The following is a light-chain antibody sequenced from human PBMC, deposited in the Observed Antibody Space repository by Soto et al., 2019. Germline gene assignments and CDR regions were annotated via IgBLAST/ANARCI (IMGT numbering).Light chain of an antibody. Sequence: EIVLTQSPGTLSLSPGERATLSCRASQSVTNSFVAWYQQKPGQAPRLLISGASSRATGMPDRFSGSGSGTDFTLTISRLEPEDFAVYYCQQYGDSPPWTFGQGTKVEIK. V-gene: IGKV3-20*01. CDR2: GAS. J-gene: IGKJ1*01. CDR1: QSVTNSF. CDR3: QQYGDSPPWT.